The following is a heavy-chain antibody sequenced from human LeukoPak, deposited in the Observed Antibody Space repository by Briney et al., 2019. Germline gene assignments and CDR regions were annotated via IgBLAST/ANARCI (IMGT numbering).Heavy chain of an antibody. CDR2: IYTSGST. CDR1: GGSISRYY. V-gene: IGHV4-4*07. Sequence: SETLSLTCTVSGGSISRYYWSWIRQPAGKGPEWIGRIYTSGSTNYNASLKSRVSMSVDTSKNQFSLKLSSVTAADTAVFYCARENSGSYREFDYWGQGTLVTVSS. CDR3: ARENSGSYREFDY. D-gene: IGHD1-26*01. J-gene: IGHJ4*02.